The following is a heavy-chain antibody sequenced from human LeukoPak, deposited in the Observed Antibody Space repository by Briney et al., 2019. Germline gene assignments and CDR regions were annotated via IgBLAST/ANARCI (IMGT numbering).Heavy chain of an antibody. Sequence: GASVKVSCKASGYTFTGYYMYWVRQAPGQGLVWMGWINPNSGGTNYAQKFQGRVTMTRDTSISTAYVELSRLRSDDTAVYYCVRDLCSGGSCLDYWGQGTLVTVSS. CDR2: INPNSGGT. J-gene: IGHJ4*02. CDR3: VRDLCSGGSCLDY. V-gene: IGHV1-2*02. D-gene: IGHD2-15*01. CDR1: GYTFTGYY.